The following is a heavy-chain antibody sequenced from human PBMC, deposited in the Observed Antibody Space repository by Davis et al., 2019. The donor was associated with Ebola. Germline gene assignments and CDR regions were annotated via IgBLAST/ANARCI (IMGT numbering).Heavy chain of an antibody. Sequence: AASVKVSCKASGGTFSSYAISWVRQAPGQGLEWMGGIIPIFGTANYAQKFQGRVTITADESTSTAYMELSSLRSEDTAVYYCARDSRWELPHIDYWGQGTLVTVSS. D-gene: IGHD1-26*01. V-gene: IGHV1-69*13. CDR1: GGTFSSYA. CDR2: IIPIFGTA. J-gene: IGHJ4*02. CDR3: ARDSRWELPHIDY.